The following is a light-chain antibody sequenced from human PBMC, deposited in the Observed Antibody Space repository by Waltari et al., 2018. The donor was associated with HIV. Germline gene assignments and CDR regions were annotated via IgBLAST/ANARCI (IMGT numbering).Light chain of an antibody. V-gene: IGLV1-47*01. CDR3: ASWDDSLNAFV. CDR1: NSNIESNS. Sequence: QSVLTQPPSASATPGQGITIPCSGGNSNIESNSENWYQQLPGTAPKLFIYRDSPRPSGVPDRFSGSKSGTSASLIISGLRSGDEADYYCASWDDSLNAFVFGTGTKVTVL. CDR2: RDS. J-gene: IGLJ1*01.